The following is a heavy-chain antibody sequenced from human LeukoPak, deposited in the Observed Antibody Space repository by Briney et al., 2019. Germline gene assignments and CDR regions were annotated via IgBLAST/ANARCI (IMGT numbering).Heavy chain of an antibody. V-gene: IGHV4-38-2*02. CDR3: AREWGRAEYSSSSGNDY. J-gene: IGHJ4*02. D-gene: IGHD6-6*01. Sequence: PSETLSPTCTVSGYSISSGYYWGWIRQPPGKGLEWIGSIYHSGSTYYNPSLKSQVTISVDTSKNQFSLKLSSVTAADTAVYYCAREWGRAEYSSSSGNDYWGQGTLVTVSS. CDR2: IYHSGST. CDR1: GYSISSGYY.